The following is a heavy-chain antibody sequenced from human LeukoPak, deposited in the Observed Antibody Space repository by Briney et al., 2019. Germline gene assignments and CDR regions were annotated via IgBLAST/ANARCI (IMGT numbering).Heavy chain of an antibody. CDR1: GYTFTSYG. CDR3: ARVYYGSGSYHYYYYYMDV. CDR2: ISAYNGNT. D-gene: IGHD3-10*01. Sequence: GASVKVSCKASGYTFTSYGISWVRQAPGQGLEWMGWISAYNGNTNYAQKLQGRVTMTTDTSTSTAYMELRSLRSDDTVVYYCARVYYGSGSYHYYYYYMDVWGKGTTVTVSS. J-gene: IGHJ6*03. V-gene: IGHV1-18*01.